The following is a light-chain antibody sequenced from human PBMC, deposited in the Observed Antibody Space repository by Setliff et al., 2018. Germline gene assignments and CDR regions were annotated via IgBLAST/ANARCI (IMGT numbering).Light chain of an antibody. CDR3: YSYTASTSDV. Sequence: ALTQPASVSGSPGQSITISCSGTTSDIGTYNYVSWYQQYPGKAPKLVIYDVSNRPSGVSNRFSGSKSGNTASLTISGLQAEDEADYYCYSYTASTSDVFGTGTKVTVL. V-gene: IGLV2-14*01. CDR2: DVS. CDR1: TSDIGTYNY. J-gene: IGLJ1*01.